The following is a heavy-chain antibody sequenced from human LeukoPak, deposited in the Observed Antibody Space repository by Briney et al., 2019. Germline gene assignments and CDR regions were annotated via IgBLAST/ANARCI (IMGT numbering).Heavy chain of an antibody. CDR1: GGSISSYY. CDR3: ARTEEWLEWNWFDP. D-gene: IGHD3-3*01. J-gene: IGHJ5*02. CDR2: IYYRGST. Sequence: SETLSLTCTVSGGSISSYYWSWIRQPPGKGLEWIGYIYYRGSTNYNPSLKSRVTISVDTSKNQFSLKLSSVTAADTAVYYCARTEEWLEWNWFDPWGQGTLVTVSS. V-gene: IGHV4-59*01.